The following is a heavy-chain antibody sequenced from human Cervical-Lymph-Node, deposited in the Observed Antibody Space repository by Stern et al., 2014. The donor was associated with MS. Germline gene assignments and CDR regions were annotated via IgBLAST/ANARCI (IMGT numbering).Heavy chain of an antibody. CDR1: EYSITNYW. J-gene: IGHJ3*01. CDR2: IFPGDSET. Sequence: VQLGQSGAEVKKPGESLKISCKGSEYSITNYWIGWVRQMPGRGLEWMGIIFPGDSETRYSPSFQGQVTLSADKSTSTAYLHWSSLKASDTAIYYCTFNGLWFGESSAFDVWGQGTMVTVSS. CDR3: TFNGLWFGESSAFDV. V-gene: IGHV5-51*01. D-gene: IGHD3-10*01.